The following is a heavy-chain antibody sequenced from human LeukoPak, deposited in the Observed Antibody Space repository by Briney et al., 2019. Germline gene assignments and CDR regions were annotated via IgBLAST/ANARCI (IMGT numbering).Heavy chain of an antibody. D-gene: IGHD4-17*01. CDR2: ISGSGGST. V-gene: IGHV3-23*01. J-gene: IGHJ4*02. Sequence: PGGSLRLSCAASGFPFSSYAMSWVRQAPGKGLEWVSAISGSGGSTYYADSVKGRFTISRDNSKNTLYLQMNSLRAEDTAVYYCAKGRTTTVRFLIDYWGQGTLVTVSS. CDR1: GFPFSSYA. CDR3: AKGRTTTVRFLIDY.